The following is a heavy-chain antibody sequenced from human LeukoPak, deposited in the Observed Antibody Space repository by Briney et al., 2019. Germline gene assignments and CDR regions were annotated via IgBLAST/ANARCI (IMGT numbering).Heavy chain of an antibody. V-gene: IGHV3-21*01. J-gene: IGHJ6*02. CDR3: ARDNGYCSSTSCYYYGMDV. CDR1: GFTFSSYT. D-gene: IGHD2-2*01. Sequence: GGSLRLSCAPSGFTFSSYTINWVRQAPGKGLEWVSSITGSSTYTYYADSVKGRFTISRDNAKNSLSLQMNSLRAEDTAVYYCARDNGYCSSTSCYYYGMDVWGQGTTVTVSS. CDR2: ITGSSTYT.